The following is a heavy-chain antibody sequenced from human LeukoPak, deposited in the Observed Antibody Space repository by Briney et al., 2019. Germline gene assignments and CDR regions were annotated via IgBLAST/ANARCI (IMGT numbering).Heavy chain of an antibody. CDR2: INPRDGSA. CDR3: ARLLNYYDGSGHYVRYFDY. V-gene: IGHV1-46*01. J-gene: IGHJ4*02. D-gene: IGHD3-22*01. Sequence: ASVKVSCKASGYPFTTYYMEWVRQAPGQGLEWMGIINPRDGSATYAQKFQGSVTMTRDTSTSTVYMELSSLRSEDTAVYYCARLLNYYDGSGHYVRYFDYWGQGTLVTVSS. CDR1: GYPFTTYY.